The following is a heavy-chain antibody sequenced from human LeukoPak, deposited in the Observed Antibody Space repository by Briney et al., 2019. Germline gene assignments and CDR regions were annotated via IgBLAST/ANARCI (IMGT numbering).Heavy chain of an antibody. D-gene: IGHD7-27*01. J-gene: IGHJ3*02. CDR2: ISGSGGST. V-gene: IGHV3-23*01. CDR3: AKGQRVNWDLHDAFDI. Sequence: GGSLRLSCAASGLTFSSYAMSWVRQAPGKGLEWVSAISGSGGSTYYADSVKGRFTISRDNSKNTLYLQMNSLRAEDTAVYYCAKGQRVNWDLHDAFDIWGQGTMVTVSS. CDR1: GLTFSSYA.